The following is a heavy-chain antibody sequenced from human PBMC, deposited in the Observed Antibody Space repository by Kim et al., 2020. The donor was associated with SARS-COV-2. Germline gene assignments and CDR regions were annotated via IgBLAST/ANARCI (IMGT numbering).Heavy chain of an antibody. CDR1: GFTFSSYW. CDR3: ARGGEGYSSSSPFDC. Sequence: GGSLRLSCAASGFTFSSYWMSWVRQAPGNGLEWVANIKQDGSEKYSVDSVKCRCTIPRDNAKKSLYLQMNSLIAEDTAVYYCARGGEGYSSSSPFDCWGQGTRVTVSS. CDR2: IKQDGSEK. D-gene: IGHD6-6*01. V-gene: IGHV3-7*01. J-gene: IGHJ4*02.